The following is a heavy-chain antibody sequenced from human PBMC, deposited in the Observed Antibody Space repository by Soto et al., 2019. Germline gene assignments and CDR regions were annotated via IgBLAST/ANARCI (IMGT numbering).Heavy chain of an antibody. Sequence: PGWSLRLSCAASGFIFSSYEMNWVRQAPGKGLEWVSYISSSGSTIYYADSVKGRFTISRDNAKNSLYLQMNSLRAEDTAVYYCARDPSMVATGFDYWGQGTLVTVSS. D-gene: IGHD5-12*01. CDR1: GFIFSSYE. V-gene: IGHV3-48*03. CDR2: ISSSGSTI. J-gene: IGHJ4*02. CDR3: ARDPSMVATGFDY.